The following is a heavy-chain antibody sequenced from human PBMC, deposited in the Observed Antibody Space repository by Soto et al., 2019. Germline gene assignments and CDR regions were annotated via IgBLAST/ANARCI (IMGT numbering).Heavy chain of an antibody. CDR3: ARKGANYDDSSGYWPHFDY. CDR2: IYHSGST. CDR1: GGCISSSNW. D-gene: IGHD3-22*01. V-gene: IGHV4-4*02. Sequence: SETLSLTCAVSGGCISSSNWWSWVRQPPGKGLEWIGEIYHSGSTNYNPSLKSRVTISVDKSKNQFSLKLSSVTAADTAVYYCARKGANYDDSSGYWPHFDYWGQGTLDTVS. J-gene: IGHJ4*02.